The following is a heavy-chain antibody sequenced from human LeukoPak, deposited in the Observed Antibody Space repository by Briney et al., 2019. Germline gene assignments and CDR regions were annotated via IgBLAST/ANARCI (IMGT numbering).Heavy chain of an antibody. V-gene: IGHV3-23*01. D-gene: IGHD5-24*01. J-gene: IGHJ4*02. CDR3: ARDDRWLQFNN. Sequence: GGTLRLSCAASGFTFSNYGMNWVRQAPGKGLEWVSGITGSADITYYADSVKGRFTISRDNSKNTLYLQINSLRAEDTAVYFCARDDRWLQFNNWGQGTLVTVSS. CDR2: ITGSADIT. CDR1: GFTFSNYG.